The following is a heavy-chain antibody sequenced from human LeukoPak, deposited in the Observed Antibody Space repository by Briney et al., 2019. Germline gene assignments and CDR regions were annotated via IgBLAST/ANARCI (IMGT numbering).Heavy chain of an antibody. V-gene: IGHV3-30-3*01. CDR2: ISYDGGNK. Sequence: GRSLRLSCAASGFTFSSYAMHWVRQAPGKGLEWVAVISYDGGNKYYADSLKGRFTISRDNSKNTLYLQMNSLRAEDTAVYYCARDYCRSISCSDYWGQGTLVTVSS. CDR3: ARDYCRSISCSDY. CDR1: GFTFSSYA. J-gene: IGHJ4*02. D-gene: IGHD2-2*01.